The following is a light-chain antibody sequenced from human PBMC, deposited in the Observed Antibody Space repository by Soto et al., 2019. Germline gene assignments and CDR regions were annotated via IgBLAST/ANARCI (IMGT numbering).Light chain of an antibody. CDR2: DAS. CDR1: QDISNY. V-gene: IGKV1-33*01. Sequence: DIQMTQSPCSLSASVGDRVTITCQASQDISNYLNWYQQKPGKAPKLLIYDASNLETGVPSRFSGSGSGTDFTFTISSLQPEDIATYYSQQYDNLPLTFGGGTKVEIK. J-gene: IGKJ4*01. CDR3: QQYDNLPLT.